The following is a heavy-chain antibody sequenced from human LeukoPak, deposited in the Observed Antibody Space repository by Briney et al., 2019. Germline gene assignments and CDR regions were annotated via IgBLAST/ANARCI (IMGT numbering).Heavy chain of an antibody. CDR3: ARDQSLVAYSSTWFDY. CDR2: ISAYNGNR. D-gene: IGHD6-13*01. CDR1: GYTFTNYG. Sequence: AASVKVSCKASGYTFTNYGISWVRQAPGQGLEWMGWISAYNGNRDYAQNLQGRVTMTTDTLTGTAYMELRSLRSDDMAVYYCARDQSLVAYSSTWFDYWGQGTPVTVSS. V-gene: IGHV1-18*03. J-gene: IGHJ4*02.